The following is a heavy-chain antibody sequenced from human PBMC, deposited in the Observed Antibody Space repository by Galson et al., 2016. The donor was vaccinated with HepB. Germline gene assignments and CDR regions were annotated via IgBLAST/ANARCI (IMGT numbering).Heavy chain of an antibody. CDR2: TSDKARSYTT. J-gene: IGHJ3*01. CDR1: GFTFSDYY. CDR3: AKSGVNTLGGFDV. Sequence: SLRLSCAASGFTFSDYYMDWIRQAPGKGLEWIGRTSDKARSYTTEYAASVKGRFTIARDNSKKSMYLQMNGLKTEDTAVYYSAKSGVNTLGGFDVWGQGTMVTVSS. V-gene: IGHV3-72*01. D-gene: IGHD4/OR15-4a*01.